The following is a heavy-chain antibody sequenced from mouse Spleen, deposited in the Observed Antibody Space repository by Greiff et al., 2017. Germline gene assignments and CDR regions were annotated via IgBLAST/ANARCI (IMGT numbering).Heavy chain of an antibody. CDR2: ISSGSSTI. V-gene: IGHV5-17*01. CDR1: GFTFSDYG. J-gene: IGHJ2*01. D-gene: IGHD2-4*01. Sequence: EVKLMESGGGLVKPGGSLKLSCAASGFTFSDYGMHWVRQAPEKGLEWVAYISSGSSTIYYADTVKGRFTISRDNAKNTLFLQMTSLRSEDTAMYYCARLDYDYYFDYWGQGTTLTVSS. CDR3: ARLDYDYYFDY.